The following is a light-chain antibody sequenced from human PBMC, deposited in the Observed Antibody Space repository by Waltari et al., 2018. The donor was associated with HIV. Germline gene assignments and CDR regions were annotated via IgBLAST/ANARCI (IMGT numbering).Light chain of an antibody. CDR2: DAS. CDR3: QQFNTHPHT. Sequence: SSLSASLGDKVTITSRASQGITRAITWYQQKPGKAPKLLIYDASSLESGVPSRFSGSGSGTDFTFTISSLQPEDIATYYCQQFNTHPHTFGQGTKVEIK. J-gene: IGKJ2*01. V-gene: IGKV1-13*02. CDR1: QGITRA.